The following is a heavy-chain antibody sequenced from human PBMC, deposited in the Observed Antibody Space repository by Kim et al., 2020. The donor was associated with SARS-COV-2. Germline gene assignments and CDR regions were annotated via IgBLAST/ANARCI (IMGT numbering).Heavy chain of an antibody. CDR2: IYPGDSDT. CDR3: ARSPMTTPRKSFDY. D-gene: IGHD4-17*01. V-gene: IGHV5-51*01. CDR1: GYSFTNYW. J-gene: IGHJ4*02. Sequence: GESLKISCKGSGYSFTNYWIGWVRQMPGKGLEWMGIIYPGDSDTRYSPSFQGQVTISADKSITTAYLQWSSLNASDPAMYYCARSPMTTPRKSFDYWGQGTLVTVSS.